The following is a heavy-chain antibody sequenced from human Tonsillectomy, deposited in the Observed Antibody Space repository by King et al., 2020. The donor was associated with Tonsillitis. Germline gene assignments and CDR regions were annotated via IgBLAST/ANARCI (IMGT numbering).Heavy chain of an antibody. Sequence: VQLVQSGAEVKKPGASVKVSCKASGHTFTSYYMHWVRQAPGQGLEWMGLINPSGGSTTFAQKFQGRVTMTRNTSTSTVYMELSSLRSDDTAVYYCARVLRSYGDYGANYVDYWGQGTLVTVSS. J-gene: IGHJ4*02. V-gene: IGHV1-46*01. CDR1: GHTFTSYY. CDR2: INPSGGST. D-gene: IGHD4-17*01. CDR3: ARVLRSYGDYGANYVDY.